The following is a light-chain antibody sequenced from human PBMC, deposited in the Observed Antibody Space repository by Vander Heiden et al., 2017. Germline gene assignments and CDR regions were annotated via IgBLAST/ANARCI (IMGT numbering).Light chain of an antibody. Sequence: DIQMTQSPSTLSASVGDRVTITCRASQSISSWLAWYQQKAGKAPKLLIYKASSLESGVPSRFSGSRSGTEFTLTISSLQPDDFATYYCQQDNSYSRTFGQWTNVEIK. J-gene: IGKJ1*01. CDR3: QQDNSYSRT. V-gene: IGKV1-5*03. CDR1: QSISSW. CDR2: KAS.